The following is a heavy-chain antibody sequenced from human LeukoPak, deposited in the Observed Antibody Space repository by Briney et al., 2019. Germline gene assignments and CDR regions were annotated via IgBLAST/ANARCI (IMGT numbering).Heavy chain of an antibody. CDR2: IIPIFGTA. J-gene: IGHJ4*02. Sequence: GASVKVSCKASGGTFSSYAISWVRQAPGQGLEWMGGIIPIFGTASYAQKFQGRVTITADKSTSTAYMELSSLRSEDTAVYYCAKSGYNYDSNAYPFIDYWGQGTLVTVSS. CDR3: AKSGYNYDSNAYPFIDY. D-gene: IGHD3-22*01. CDR1: GGTFSSYA. V-gene: IGHV1-69*06.